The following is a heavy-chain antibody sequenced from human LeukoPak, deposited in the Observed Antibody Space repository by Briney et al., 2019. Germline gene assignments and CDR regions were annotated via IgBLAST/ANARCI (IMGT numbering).Heavy chain of an antibody. V-gene: IGHV4-59*01. J-gene: IGHJ5*02. Sequence: SETLSLTCTVSGGCISSYYWSWIRQPPGKGLEWIGHIYYSGSTNYNPSLKSRVTISVDTSKNQFSLKLSSVTAADTAVYYCARGVDNSSWYPWFDPWGQGTLVTVSS. CDR3: ARGVDNSSWYPWFDP. CDR2: IYYSGST. CDR1: GGCISSYY. D-gene: IGHD6-13*01.